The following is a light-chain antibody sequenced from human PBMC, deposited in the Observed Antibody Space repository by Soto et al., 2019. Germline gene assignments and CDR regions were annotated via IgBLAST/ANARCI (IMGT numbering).Light chain of an antibody. CDR3: QQYNNWPPIT. CDR2: GAS. J-gene: IGKJ5*01. CDR1: QSVSSN. V-gene: IGKV3-15*01. Sequence: EIVLTQSPGTLSLSPGESVILSCRASQSVSSNLAWYQQKPGQAPRLLIYGASTRATGIPARFSGSGSGTEFTLTISSLQSEDFAVYYCQQYNNWPPITFGQGTRLEIK.